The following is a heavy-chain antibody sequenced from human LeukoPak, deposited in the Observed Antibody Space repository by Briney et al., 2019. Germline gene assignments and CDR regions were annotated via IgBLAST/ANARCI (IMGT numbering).Heavy chain of an antibody. Sequence: GPLRLSCAASGFTFSSYDMHWVRKATGKGLEWVSTIGTAGDTYYPGSVKGRFTISRENDKNSLYLQMNSLRAGDTAVYYCAMGPSSNWYYFDYWGQGTLVTVSS. V-gene: IGHV3-13*01. D-gene: IGHD6-13*01. CDR3: AMGPSSNWYYFDY. CDR1: GFTFSSYD. CDR2: IGTAGDT. J-gene: IGHJ4*02.